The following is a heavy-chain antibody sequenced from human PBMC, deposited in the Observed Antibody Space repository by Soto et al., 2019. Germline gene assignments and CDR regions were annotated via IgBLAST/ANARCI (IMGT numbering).Heavy chain of an antibody. CDR3: ARAYCSSTSCYIPGDYYYYYGMDV. D-gene: IGHD2-2*02. V-gene: IGHV4-59*01. J-gene: IGHJ6*02. CDR1: GGSISSYY. CDR2: IYYSGST. Sequence: SETLSLTCAVSGGSISSYYWSWIRQPPGKGLEWIGYIYYSGSTNYNPSLKSRVTISVGTSKNQFSLKLSSVTAADTAVYYCARAYCSSTSCYIPGDYYYYYGMDVWGQGTTVTVSS.